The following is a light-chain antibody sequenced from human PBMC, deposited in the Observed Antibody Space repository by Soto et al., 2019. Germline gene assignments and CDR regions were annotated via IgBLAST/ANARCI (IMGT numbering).Light chain of an antibody. V-gene: IGKV3-11*01. Sequence: MGFTQAPNSLSVSRGGRATRSCRASQSVRSYIAWYQQKPGQAPRLLIYDASNRATGIPARFSGSGSGTNFTRSLSSLAPADFGVYECQPRLNWSPSFGQGTKVDIK. J-gene: IGKJ1*01. CDR1: QSVRSY. CDR3: QPRLNWSPS. CDR2: DAS.